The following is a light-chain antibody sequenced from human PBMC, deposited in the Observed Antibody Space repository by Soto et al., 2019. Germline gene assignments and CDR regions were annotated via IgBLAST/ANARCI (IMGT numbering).Light chain of an antibody. CDR2: AAS. CDR1: QGISNY. CDR3: QKYNSAPLT. J-gene: IGKJ4*01. Sequence: DIQMTQSPSTLSASVGDRLTITCRASQGISNYLAWYQQKQGKXPKXXIYAASTLQSGVPSRFSVSGSGTDLTITISSLQPEDGATYYCQKYNSAPLTFGGGTKVDIK. V-gene: IGKV1-27*01.